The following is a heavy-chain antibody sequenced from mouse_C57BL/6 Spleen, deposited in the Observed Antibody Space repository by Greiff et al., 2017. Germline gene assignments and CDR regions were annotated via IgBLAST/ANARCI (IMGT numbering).Heavy chain of an antibody. CDR2: IRSKSNNYAT. CDR1: GFSFNTYA. J-gene: IGHJ4*01. CDR3: VTYAMDY. Sequence: GGGLVQPKGSLTLSCAASGFSFNTYAMNWVRQAPGKGLEWVARIRSKSNNYATYYADSVKDRFTISRDDSESMLYLQMNNLKTEDTAMYYCVTYAMDYWGQGTSVTVSS. V-gene: IGHV10-1*01.